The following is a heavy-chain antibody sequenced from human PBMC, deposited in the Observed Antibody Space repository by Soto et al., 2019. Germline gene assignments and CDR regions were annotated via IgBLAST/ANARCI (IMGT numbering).Heavy chain of an antibody. J-gene: IGHJ4*02. CDR1: GFTVSSHY. Sequence: EVQLVESGGGLIQPGGSLRLSCAASGFTVSSHYMSWVRQAPGKGLEWVSVIYSGGSTYYADSVKGRFTISRDNSKNTLYLQMNSLRAEDTAVYYCARVGIAAAGTVDYWGQGTLVTVSS. CDR3: ARVGIAAAGTVDY. CDR2: IYSGGST. V-gene: IGHV3-53*01. D-gene: IGHD6-13*01.